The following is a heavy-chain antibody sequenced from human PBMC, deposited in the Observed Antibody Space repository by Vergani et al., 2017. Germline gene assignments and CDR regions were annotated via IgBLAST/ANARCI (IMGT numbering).Heavy chain of an antibody. CDR1: GGSFSGYY. Sequence: QVQLQQWGAGLLKPSETLSLTCAVYGGSFSGYYWSCIRQPPGKGLEWIGEINHSGSTNYNPSLTSRVTISVDTSKNQFSLKLSSVTAADTAVYYCARATGYCSSTSCYKPDDYWGQGTLVTVSS. D-gene: IGHD2-2*01. J-gene: IGHJ4*02. CDR2: INHSGST. CDR3: ARATGYCSSTSCYKPDDY. V-gene: IGHV4-34*01.